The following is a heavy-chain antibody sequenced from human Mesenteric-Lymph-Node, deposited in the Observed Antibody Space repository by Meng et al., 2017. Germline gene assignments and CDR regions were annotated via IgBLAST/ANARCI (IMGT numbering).Heavy chain of an antibody. CDR2: ISTYNGNT. J-gene: IGHJ4*02. CDR1: GYSFTSHG. D-gene: IGHD4-17*01. V-gene: IGHV1-18*01. CDR3: ARAYDSDY. Sequence: QVQLVQSGAEGKKPWASVKVYCKASGYSFTSHGIIWVRQAPGQGLEWMGWISTYNGNTNYAQKFQGRVTMTTDTSTTTAYMELRSLRSDDTAVYYCARAYDSDYWGQGTLVTVSS.